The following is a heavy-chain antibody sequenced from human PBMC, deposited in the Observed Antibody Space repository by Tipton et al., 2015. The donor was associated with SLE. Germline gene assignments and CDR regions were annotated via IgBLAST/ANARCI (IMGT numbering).Heavy chain of an antibody. CDR3: ARVVPFDGDITMVRGEVGYHYGMDV. J-gene: IGHJ6*02. CDR1: GYTFSSYI. D-gene: IGHD3-10*01. CDR2: ISGYNGHT. V-gene: IGHV1-18*01. Sequence: QVQLVQSGPEVKKPGASVKVSCKASGYTFSSYIISWVRQAPGHGLEWMGWISGYNGHTNYAQKVQGRVTMTTDTSTSTAYMELRSLRSDDTAVYYCARVVPFDGDITMVRGEVGYHYGMDVWGQGTTVTVSS.